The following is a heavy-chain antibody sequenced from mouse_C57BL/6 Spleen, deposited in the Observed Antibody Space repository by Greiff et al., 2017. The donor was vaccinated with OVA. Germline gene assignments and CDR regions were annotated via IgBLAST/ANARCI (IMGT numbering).Heavy chain of an antibody. J-gene: IGHJ2*01. CDR1: GYAFTNYL. CDR3: ARPWDGYFDY. Sequence: QVQLKQSGAELVRPGTSVKVSCKASGYAFTNYLIEWVKQRPGQGLEWIGVINPGSGGTNYNEKFKGKATLTADKSSSTAYMQLSSLTSEDSAVYFCARPWDGYFDYWGQGTTLTVSS. D-gene: IGHD4-1*01. CDR2: INPGSGGT. V-gene: IGHV1-54*01.